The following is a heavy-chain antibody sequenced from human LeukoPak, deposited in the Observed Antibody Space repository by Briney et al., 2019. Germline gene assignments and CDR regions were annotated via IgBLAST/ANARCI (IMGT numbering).Heavy chain of an antibody. V-gene: IGHV3-23*01. J-gene: IGHJ4*02. Sequence: GGSLRLSCAASGFTFSSYGMSWVRQAPGKGLEWVSAISGSGGSTYYADSVKGRFTISRDNSKNTLYLQMNSLRAEDTAVYYCAKDHTRGIVVVPAAPIDYWGQGTLVTVSS. CDR2: ISGSGGST. CDR3: AKDHTRGIVVVPAAPIDY. D-gene: IGHD2-2*01. CDR1: GFTFSSYG.